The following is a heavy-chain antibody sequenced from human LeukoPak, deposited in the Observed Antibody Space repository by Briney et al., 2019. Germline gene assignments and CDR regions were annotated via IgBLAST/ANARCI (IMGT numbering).Heavy chain of an antibody. CDR2: ISAYNGNT. Sequence: GASVKVSCKASGYTFTSYGISWVRQAPGQGLEWMGWISAYNGNTDYAQKLQGRVTMTTDTSTSTAYMELRSLRSDDTAVYYCARGPNYDFWSGYYRNWGQGTLVTVSS. V-gene: IGHV1-18*01. CDR1: GYTFTSYG. D-gene: IGHD3-3*01. J-gene: IGHJ4*02. CDR3: ARGPNYDFWSGYYRN.